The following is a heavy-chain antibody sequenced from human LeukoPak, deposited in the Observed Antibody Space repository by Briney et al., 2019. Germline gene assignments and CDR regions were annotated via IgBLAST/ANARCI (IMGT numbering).Heavy chain of an antibody. CDR2: ISGSGGST. D-gene: IGHD5-12*01. CDR3: AKGSSGYPPPFDY. J-gene: IGHJ4*02. V-gene: IGHV3-23*01. CDR1: GFTFSSYA. Sequence: GRSLRLSCAASGFTFSSYAMSWVRQAPGKGLEWVSAISGSGGSTYYADSVKGRFTISRDNSKNTLYLQMNSLRAEDTAVYYCAKGSSGYPPPFDYWGQRTLVTVSS.